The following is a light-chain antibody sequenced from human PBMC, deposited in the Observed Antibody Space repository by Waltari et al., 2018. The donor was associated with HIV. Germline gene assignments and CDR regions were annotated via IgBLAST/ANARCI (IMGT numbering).Light chain of an antibody. CDR2: EVS. J-gene: IGLJ2*01. CDR3: SSYTSGNAVL. Sequence: QSALTQPASVSGSPGQSITISCTGSSSDVGTYTSVSWYQQHPVKAPKRIIYEVSNRPSGVSNRFSGSKSGSTASLTISGLQAEDEADYYCSSYTSGNAVLFGGGTKVTVL. V-gene: IGLV2-14*01. CDR1: SSDVGTYTS.